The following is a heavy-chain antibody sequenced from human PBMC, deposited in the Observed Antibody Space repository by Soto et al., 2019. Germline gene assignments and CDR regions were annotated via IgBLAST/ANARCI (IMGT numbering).Heavy chain of an antibody. J-gene: IGHJ4*02. Sequence: QVQLQESGPGLVKPSQTLSLTCTVSGGSISSGGYYWSWIRQHPGKGLEWIGYIYYSGSTYYNPSLKSRLTISVDTSKNQFALKLSSVTAEDTAVYYCARVTHYYDSSGPDYWGQGTLVTVSS. CDR2: IYYSGST. D-gene: IGHD3-22*01. CDR3: ARVTHYYDSSGPDY. CDR1: GGSISSGGYY. V-gene: IGHV4-31*03.